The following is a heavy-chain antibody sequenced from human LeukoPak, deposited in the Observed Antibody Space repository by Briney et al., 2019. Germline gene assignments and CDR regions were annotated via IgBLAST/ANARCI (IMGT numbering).Heavy chain of an antibody. CDR2: INPNSGGT. J-gene: IGHJ4*02. V-gene: IGHV1-2*06. D-gene: IGHD2-2*01. CDR1: GYTFTGYY. CDR3: AREAVVPAATSFDY. Sequence: ASVKVSCKASGYTFTGYYMHWVRQAPGQGLEWMGRINPNSGGTNYAQKFQGRATMTRDTSISTAYMELSRLRSDDTAVYYCAREAVVPAATSFDYWGQGTLVTVSS.